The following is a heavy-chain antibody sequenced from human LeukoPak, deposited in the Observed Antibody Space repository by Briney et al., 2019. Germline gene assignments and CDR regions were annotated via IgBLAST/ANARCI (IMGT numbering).Heavy chain of an antibody. CDR3: VRDLILVDTPGDDFDY. Sequence: GGSLRLPCAASGFTFSNYWMHWVRQVPGKGLVWVSRINVDGSVKSYADSVKGRFTISRGNAKNTVSLQMNSLRAEDTAVYYCVRDLILVDTPGDDFDYWGQGALVTVSS. V-gene: IGHV3-74*01. J-gene: IGHJ4*02. CDR1: GFTFSNYW. CDR2: INVDGSVK. D-gene: IGHD4-23*01.